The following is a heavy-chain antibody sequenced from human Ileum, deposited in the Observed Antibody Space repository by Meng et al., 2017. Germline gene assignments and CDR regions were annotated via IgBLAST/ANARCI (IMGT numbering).Heavy chain of an antibody. D-gene: IGHD1-1*01. CDR1: GFSFSDYY. CDR2: ISNYGNAI. J-gene: IGHJ4*02. Sequence: QVQLVESGGGLFKREGPLRLSCAASGFSFSDYYMSWFRQAPGKGLEWVSYISNYGNAIYYADSVEGRFTISRDNAKNSLYLQMNSLRAEDTALYYCARGRYGSYWGLGTLVTVSS. V-gene: IGHV3-11*01. CDR3: ARGRYGSY.